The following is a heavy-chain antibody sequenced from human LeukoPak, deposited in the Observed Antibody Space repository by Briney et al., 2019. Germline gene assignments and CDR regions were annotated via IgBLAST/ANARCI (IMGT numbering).Heavy chain of an antibody. D-gene: IGHD6-6*01. Sequence: GGSLRLSCAASGFTFSSYAMSWVRQAPGKGPEWVSAISGSGGSTYYADSVKGRFTISRDNSKNTLYLQMNSLRAEDTAVYYCAKDLVLYSSSDYWGQGTLVTVSS. CDR1: GFTFSSYA. V-gene: IGHV3-23*01. CDR2: ISGSGGST. CDR3: AKDLVLYSSSDY. J-gene: IGHJ4*02.